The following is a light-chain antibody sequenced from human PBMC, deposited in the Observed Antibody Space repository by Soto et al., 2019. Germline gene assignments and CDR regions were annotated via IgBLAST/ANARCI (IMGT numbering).Light chain of an antibody. Sequence: QSALTQPRSVSGSPGQSVAISCTGTSSDVGGYNYVSWYQQHPGKAPRLMIYDVNKRPSGVPDRFSGSKSGNTASLTISGLQAEDEADYHCYSYAGSYTWVFGGGTKLTVL. CDR2: DVN. J-gene: IGLJ3*02. V-gene: IGLV2-11*01. CDR1: SSDVGGYNY. CDR3: YSYAGSYTWV.